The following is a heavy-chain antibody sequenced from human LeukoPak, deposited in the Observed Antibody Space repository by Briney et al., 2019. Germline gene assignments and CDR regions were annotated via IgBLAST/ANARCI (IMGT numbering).Heavy chain of an antibody. V-gene: IGHV4-39*01. Sequence: SETLSLTCTVSGGSISSSSYYWGWIRQPPGKGLEWIGSIYYSGSTYYNPSLKSRVTISVDTSKNQFSLKLSSVTAADTAVYYCASLSRSPEAGYSSSWYWSVDYYYYYYMDVWGKGTTVTISS. D-gene: IGHD6-13*01. CDR1: GGSISSSSYY. CDR3: ASLSRSPEAGYSSSWYWSVDYYYYYYMDV. CDR2: IYYSGST. J-gene: IGHJ6*03.